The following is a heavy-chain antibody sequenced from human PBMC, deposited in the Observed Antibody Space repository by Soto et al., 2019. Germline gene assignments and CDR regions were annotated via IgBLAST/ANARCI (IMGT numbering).Heavy chain of an antibody. CDR3: VRDSGNGWKDY. V-gene: IGHV4-4*02. Sequence: QVQLQESGPGLVKPSGTLSLTCAVSGGSISSTNWWNWVRQPPGKGLEWIGEIDHSGSTNYNPSLKSRVTMSVDKPKNQFSLKLRSVTAAHTAVYYCVRDSGNGWKDYWGQGTLVTVSS. CDR1: GGSISSTNW. CDR2: IDHSGST. J-gene: IGHJ4*02. D-gene: IGHD6-19*01.